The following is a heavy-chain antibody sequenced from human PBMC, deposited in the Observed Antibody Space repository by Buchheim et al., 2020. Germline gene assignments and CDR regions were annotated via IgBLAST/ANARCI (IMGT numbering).Heavy chain of an antibody. D-gene: IGHD3-10*01. CDR1: GGPISSCDHH. CDR3: AKRYGSGGYTDWFDP. CDR2: IYYSGNA. J-gene: IGHJ5*02. V-gene: IGHV4-30-4*01. Sequence: QVQLQESGPGLVKPSQTLSLTCAVSGGPISSCDHHWSWIRQPPGEGLVWIAYIYYSGNAFYNPSLKSRVTISVDTYKHQFSLELTSVTAADTAVYYCAKRYGSGGYTDWFDPWGQGTL.